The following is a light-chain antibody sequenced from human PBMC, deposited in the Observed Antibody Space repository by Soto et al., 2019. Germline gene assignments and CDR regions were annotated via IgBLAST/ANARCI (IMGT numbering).Light chain of an antibody. V-gene: IGLV1-44*01. CDR1: SSNVGTNS. CDR2: NNT. CDR3: ASWDDDLNGVV. Sequence: QLVLTQPPSASGTPGQRVSISCSGRSSNVGTNSVNWYQQFPGTSPRLLIFNNTHRPSGVPDRFSASKSGTSASLAISGLRSDDEADYYCASWDDDLNGVVFSTGTKLTVL. J-gene: IGLJ2*01.